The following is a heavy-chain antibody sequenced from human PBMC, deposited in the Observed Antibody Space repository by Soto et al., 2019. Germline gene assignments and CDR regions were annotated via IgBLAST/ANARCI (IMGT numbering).Heavy chain of an antibody. V-gene: IGHV3-74*01. J-gene: IGHJ6*03. Sequence: EVQLVESGGGLVQHGGSLRLSCAASGFTFSNYWIHWVRQAPGKGLVWLSRINSDGGTTNYADSVKGRFTISRDNAKNTLPRQMTSLGADDPAVYYCAKGAGGYYYMDVWGKGTTVTVPS. CDR1: GFTFSNYW. CDR2: INSDGGTT. D-gene: IGHD3-16*01. CDR3: AKGAGGYYYMDV.